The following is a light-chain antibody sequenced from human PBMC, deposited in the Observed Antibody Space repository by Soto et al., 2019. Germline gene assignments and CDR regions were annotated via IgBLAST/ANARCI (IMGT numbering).Light chain of an antibody. CDR1: QSSNCW. CDR2: KAS. J-gene: IGKJ3*01. V-gene: IGKV1-5*03. CDR3: QHYKSYSEVR. Sequence: IQMTQSPSTLSASIGDRVTIPCRASQSSNCWFAWYQQEREETPKLLVQKASTLESGVPARFSGSGSGREFTLTISCLQRDDFATYYCQHYKSYSEVRFGPGTRWIS.